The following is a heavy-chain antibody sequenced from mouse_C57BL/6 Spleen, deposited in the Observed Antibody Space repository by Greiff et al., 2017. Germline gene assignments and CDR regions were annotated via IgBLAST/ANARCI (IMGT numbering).Heavy chain of an antibody. CDR1: GFSFSDYG. CDR2: SSSGSSTI. CDR3: AGGAVLYAMDD. J-gene: IGHJ4*01. D-gene: IGHD1-1*02. V-gene: IGHV5-17*01. Sequence: EVKLMESGGGLVKPGGTLILTCAVSGFSFSDYGMRWVRQAPATGLEWVAYSSSGSSTIYSADTVPGRFTISRDNAKNTLFLQMTSLMSEDTAMYYCAGGAVLYAMDDWGQGTSVTVSS.